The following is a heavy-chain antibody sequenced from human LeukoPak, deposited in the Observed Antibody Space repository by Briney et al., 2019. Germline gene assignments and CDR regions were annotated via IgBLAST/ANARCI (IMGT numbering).Heavy chain of an antibody. Sequence: PGGSLRLSCAASGFTFSSYGMNWVRQAPGKGLEWVSSITSSSSYIYYADSVKGRFTISRDNAKNSLYLQMNILRAEDTAVYYCARSYSSSRGTFDYWGQGTLVTVSS. CDR1: GFTFSSYG. D-gene: IGHD6-6*01. CDR3: ARSYSSSRGTFDY. J-gene: IGHJ4*02. CDR2: ITSSSSYI. V-gene: IGHV3-21*01.